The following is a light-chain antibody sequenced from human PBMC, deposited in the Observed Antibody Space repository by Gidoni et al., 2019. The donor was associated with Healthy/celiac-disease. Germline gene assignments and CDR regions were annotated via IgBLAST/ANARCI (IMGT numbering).Light chain of an antibody. CDR2: GAS. CDR1: QSVSSSY. J-gene: IGKJ1*01. Sequence: DIVLTQSPGTLSLSPGERATLSCRASQSVSSSYLAWYQQKPGQAPRLLIYGASSRATGIPDRFSGSGSGTDFTLTISRLEPEDLAVYYCQQYRGTFGQGTKVEIK. CDR3: QQYRGT. V-gene: IGKV3-20*01.